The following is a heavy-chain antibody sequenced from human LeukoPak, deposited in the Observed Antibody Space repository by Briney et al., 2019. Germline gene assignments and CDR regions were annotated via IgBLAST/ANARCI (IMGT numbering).Heavy chain of an antibody. CDR2: ISYDGSNK. CDR1: GFTFSSYG. CDR3: AKAVKGYRYFNY. J-gene: IGHJ4*02. D-gene: IGHD3-16*02. V-gene: IGHV3-30*18. Sequence: PGRSLRLSCAASGFTFSSYGMHWVRQAPGKGLEWVAVISYDGSNKYYADSVKGRFTISRHNSKNTLYLQMNSLRAEDTAVYYCAKAVKGYRYFNYWGQGTLVTVSS.